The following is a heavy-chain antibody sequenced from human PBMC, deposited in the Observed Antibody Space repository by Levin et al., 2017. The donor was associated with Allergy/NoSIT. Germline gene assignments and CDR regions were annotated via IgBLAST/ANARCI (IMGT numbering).Heavy chain of an antibody. D-gene: IGHD3-16*01. CDR2: INPNSGGT. V-gene: IGHV1-2*02. CDR1: GYTFTGYY. CDR3: ARMAGDRVYDYYMDV. Sequence: ASVKVSCKASGYTFTGYYMHWVRQAPGQGLEWMGWINPNSGGTNYAQKFQGRVTMTRDTSISTAYMELSWLTSDDTAVYYCARMAGDRVYDYYMDVWGKGTTVTVSS. J-gene: IGHJ6*03.